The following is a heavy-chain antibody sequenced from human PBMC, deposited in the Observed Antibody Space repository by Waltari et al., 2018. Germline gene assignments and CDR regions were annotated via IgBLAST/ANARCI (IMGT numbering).Heavy chain of an antibody. J-gene: IGHJ6*02. CDR3: ARDKTGIYRHYYYYGMDV. Sequence: APGKGLVWVSRINSDGSSTSYADSVKGRFTISRDNAKNTLYLQMNSLRAEDTAVYYCARDKTGIYRHYYYYGMDVWGQGTTVTVSS. V-gene: IGHV3-74*01. D-gene: IGHD5-12*01. CDR2: INSDGSST.